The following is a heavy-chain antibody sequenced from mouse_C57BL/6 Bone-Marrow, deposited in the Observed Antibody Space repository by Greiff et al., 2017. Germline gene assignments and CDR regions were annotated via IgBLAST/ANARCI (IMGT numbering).Heavy chain of an antibody. Sequence: QVQLQQPGAELVMPGASVKLSCKASGYTFTSYWMHWVKQRPGQGLEWIGEIDPSDSYTNYNQKFKGKSTLTVDKSSSTAYMQLSSLTSEDSAVYYCARSIYYDYDGGPYFDYWGQGTTLTVSS. J-gene: IGHJ2*01. CDR2: IDPSDSYT. V-gene: IGHV1-69*01. CDR1: GYTFTSYW. CDR3: ARSIYYDYDGGPYFDY. D-gene: IGHD2-4*01.